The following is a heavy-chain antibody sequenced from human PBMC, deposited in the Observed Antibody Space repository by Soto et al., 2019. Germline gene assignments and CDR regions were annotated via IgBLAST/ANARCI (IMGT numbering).Heavy chain of an antibody. Sequence: QVRLQESGPGLVKPSETLSLTCTVSGGSISPSYWKWVRQPPGKRPEWIGCIYYTGNTHYNPSLKSRVTISRDTSKNQFSLELTSVTAADTAMYFCAAGLDHNKVGYWGQGTLVTVSS. CDR2: IYYTGNT. J-gene: IGHJ4*02. D-gene: IGHD2-2*03. CDR1: GGSISPSY. V-gene: IGHV4-59*01. CDR3: AAGLDHNKVGY.